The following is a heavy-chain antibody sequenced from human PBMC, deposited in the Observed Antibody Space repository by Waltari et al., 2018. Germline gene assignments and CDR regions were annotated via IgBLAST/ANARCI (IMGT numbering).Heavy chain of an antibody. Sequence: QLQMQESGPGLVKTSETLSLTCTVSGASVSSRIHYWGWIRQSPGKGLEWIGSITHSGSSYYNPSLRSPVTLLVDTSKNQFSLRVNSVTAADMALYYCARHMTTVTTSSFDYWGQGVLVTVSS. CDR2: ITHSGSS. CDR3: ARHMTTVTTSSFDY. CDR1: GASVSSRIHY. V-gene: IGHV4-39*07. D-gene: IGHD4-17*01. J-gene: IGHJ4*02.